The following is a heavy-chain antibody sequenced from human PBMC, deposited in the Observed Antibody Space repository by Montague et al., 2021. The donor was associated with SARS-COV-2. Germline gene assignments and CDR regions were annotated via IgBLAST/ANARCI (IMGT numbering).Heavy chain of an antibody. D-gene: IGHD3-10*01. J-gene: IGHJ3*02. V-gene: IGHV3-21*01. CDR1: GFTFSSYS. CDR3: ARAPMVRGVSPPQIALDI. Sequence: SLRLSCAASGFTFSSYSMNWVRQAPGKGLEWVSSISSSSSYIYYADSVKGRFTISRDNSENTLYLQMGSLRGEDMAVYYCARAPMVRGVSPPQIALDIWGRGTMVTVSS. CDR2: ISSSSSYI.